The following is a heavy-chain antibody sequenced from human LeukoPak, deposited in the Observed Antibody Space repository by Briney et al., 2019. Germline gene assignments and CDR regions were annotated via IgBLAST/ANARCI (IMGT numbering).Heavy chain of an antibody. CDR3: AKDSGIVGASPYYYYGMDV. Sequence: GGSLRLSCAASGFTFSSYGIHWVRQAPGKGLEWVAVRSYDGSNKYYADSVKGRFTISRDNSKNTLYLQMNSLRAEDTAVYYCAKDSGIVGASPYYYYGMDVWGQGTTVTVSS. CDR2: RSYDGSNK. D-gene: IGHD1-26*01. V-gene: IGHV3-30*18. J-gene: IGHJ6*02. CDR1: GFTFSSYG.